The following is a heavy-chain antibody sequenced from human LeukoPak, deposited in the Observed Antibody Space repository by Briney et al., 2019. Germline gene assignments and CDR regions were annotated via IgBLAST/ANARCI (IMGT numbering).Heavy chain of an antibody. D-gene: IGHD2-21*01. Sequence: PSETLSLTCTVSGGSISSYYWSWIRQPPGKGLEWIGYIYYSGSTNYNPSLKSRVTISVDTSKNQFSLKLSSVTAADTAVYYCARGGDDRGVVAPYYFDYWGQGTLVTVSS. V-gene: IGHV4-59*01. J-gene: IGHJ4*02. CDR3: ARGGDDRGVVAPYYFDY. CDR2: IYYSGST. CDR1: GGSISSYY.